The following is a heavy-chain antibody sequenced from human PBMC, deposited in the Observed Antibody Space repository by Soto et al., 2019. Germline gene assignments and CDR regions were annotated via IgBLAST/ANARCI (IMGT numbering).Heavy chain of an antibody. J-gene: IGHJ4*02. V-gene: IGHV3-30-3*01. CDR3: ARDGVLDISSWYFVESFCRFDY. CDR2: ISYDGSNK. Sequence: QVQLVESGGGVVQPGRSLRLSCAASGFTFSSYAMHWVRQAPGKGLEWVAVISYDGSNKYYADSVKGRFTISRDNSKNTRYLQMNSLRAEDTAVYYCARDGVLDISSWYFVESFCRFDYWGQGTLVTVSS. D-gene: IGHD6-13*01. CDR1: GFTFSSYA.